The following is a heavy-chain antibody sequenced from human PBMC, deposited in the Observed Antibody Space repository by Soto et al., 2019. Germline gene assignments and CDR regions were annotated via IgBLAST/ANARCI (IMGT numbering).Heavy chain of an antibody. Sequence: SDPLSLTCAVYGGAFSGYYWSWIRKPPGKGLEWIGAINHSGSTNSNPSLKSRVTVSVDTSKNQFSLKLISVTAADTAVYYCARGPYCSGGSCYSKWFDPWGQGTLVT. CDR2: INHSGST. J-gene: IGHJ5*02. CDR3: ARGPYCSGGSCYSKWFDP. V-gene: IGHV4-34*01. D-gene: IGHD2-15*01. CDR1: GGAFSGYY.